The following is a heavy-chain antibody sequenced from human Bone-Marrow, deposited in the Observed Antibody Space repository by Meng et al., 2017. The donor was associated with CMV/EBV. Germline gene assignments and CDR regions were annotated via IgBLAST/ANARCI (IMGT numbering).Heavy chain of an antibody. CDR1: GLTFSSYW. Sequence: GGSLRLSCAASGLTFSSYWMHWVRQAPGKGLVWVSSISSDGSRTSYADSVKGRFTISRDNAKNTLYLQMNSLRAEDTAEYFCARAPYCTSSRCLTGAYFDTWGQGTRVTGSS. D-gene: IGHD2-2*01. CDR2: ISSDGSRT. CDR3: ARAPYCTSSRCLTGAYFDT. V-gene: IGHV3-74*01. J-gene: IGHJ5*02.